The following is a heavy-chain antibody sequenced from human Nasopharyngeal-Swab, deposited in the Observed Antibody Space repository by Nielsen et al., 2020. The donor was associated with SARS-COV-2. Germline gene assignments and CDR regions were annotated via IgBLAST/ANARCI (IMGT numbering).Heavy chain of an antibody. D-gene: IGHD6-13*01. V-gene: IGHV4-39*01. CDR1: GDSIAYSTFY. Sequence: SETLSLTCTVSGDSIAYSTFYWGWLRQPPGKGLEWTGNIYYNGNTYQNPSLKSRLPISVDKSKNQFSLQLSSVTAADTAVYYCVRSSSWYYFDYWAQGTQVTVSS. CDR2: IYYNGNT. J-gene: IGHJ4*02. CDR3: VRSSSWYYFDY.